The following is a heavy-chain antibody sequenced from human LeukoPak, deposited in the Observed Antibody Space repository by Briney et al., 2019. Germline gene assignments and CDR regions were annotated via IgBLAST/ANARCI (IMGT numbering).Heavy chain of an antibody. Sequence: SETLSLTCAVSGGSISTYYWSWIRQPPGKGLEWIGYIHYSGSSNYNPSLKSRVTISLDTSKNQFSLKLSSVTAADTAVYYCASRKLGNDYWGQGTLVTVSS. D-gene: IGHD7-27*01. CDR1: GGSISTYY. V-gene: IGHV4-59*01. J-gene: IGHJ4*02. CDR2: IHYSGSS. CDR3: ASRKLGNDY.